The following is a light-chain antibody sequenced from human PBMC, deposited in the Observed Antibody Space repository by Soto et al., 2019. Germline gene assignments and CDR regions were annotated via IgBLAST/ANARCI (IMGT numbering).Light chain of an antibody. CDR3: QQYGISPWT. V-gene: IGKV3-20*01. J-gene: IGKJ1*01. CDR2: GAS. Sequence: DIVLTQSPGTLSLSPGERATLSCRASQSVNSDFLAWYQQKPGQAPSLLIYGASSRAPGIPDRFTGSGSGTDCSLTISRLEPEDFAVYYCQQYGISPWTFGQGTKLEIK. CDR1: QSVNSDF.